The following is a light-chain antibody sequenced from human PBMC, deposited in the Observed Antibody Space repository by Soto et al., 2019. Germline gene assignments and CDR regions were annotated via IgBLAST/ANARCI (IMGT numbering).Light chain of an antibody. Sequence: EAVLTQSPATLSVSPGERATLSCRASQSVATNLAWYHQRPGQAPRLLIYGASKRAVGLPARFSGSGSGTEFTLTITSLQSEDFAVYYCQQYNNWPQTFGQGTKVDIK. J-gene: IGKJ1*01. CDR3: QQYNNWPQT. CDR1: QSVATN. V-gene: IGKV3-15*01. CDR2: GAS.